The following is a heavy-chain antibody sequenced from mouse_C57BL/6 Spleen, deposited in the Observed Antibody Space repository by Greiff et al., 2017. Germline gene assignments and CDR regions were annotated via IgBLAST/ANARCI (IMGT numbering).Heavy chain of an antibody. CDR1: GYTFTSYW. J-gene: IGHJ1*03. CDR3: AREGITARGYFDV. D-gene: IGHD2-4*01. CDR2: IDPSDSET. V-gene: IGHV1-52*01. Sequence: QVQLQQPGAELVRPGSSVKLSCKASGYTFTSYWMHWVKQRPIQGLEWIGNIDPSDSETHYNQKFKDKATLTVDKSSSTAYMQLSSLTSEASAVYYCAREGITARGYFDVWGTGTTVTVSS.